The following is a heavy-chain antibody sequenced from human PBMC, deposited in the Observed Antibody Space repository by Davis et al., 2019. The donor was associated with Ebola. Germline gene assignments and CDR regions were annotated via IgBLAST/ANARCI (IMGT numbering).Heavy chain of an antibody. CDR3: ARQESLYGSSDY. J-gene: IGHJ4*02. Sequence: GESLKISCKGSGYGFADYWIAWVRQTPGKGLEWMGIIYAGDSDTRYSPSFEGQVTIPVDRSITTAYLQWRSLRASDTAIYYCARQESLYGSSDYWGQGTLVTVSS. D-gene: IGHD3-22*01. CDR1: GYGFADYW. CDR2: IYAGDSDT. V-gene: IGHV5-51*01.